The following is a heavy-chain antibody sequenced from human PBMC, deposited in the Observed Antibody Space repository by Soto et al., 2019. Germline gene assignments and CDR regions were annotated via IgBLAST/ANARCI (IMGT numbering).Heavy chain of an antibody. CDR1: GFTFSSYG. V-gene: IGHV3-30*03. CDR2: ISYDGSNK. Sequence: PGGSLRLSCAASGFTFSSYGMHWVRQAPGKGLEWVAVISYDGSNKYYADSVKGRFTISRDNSKNTLYLQMNSLRAEDTAVYYCATGPVAYSSSWYVNYYYYGMDVWGQGTTVTVSS. CDR3: ATGPVAYSSSWYVNYYYYGMDV. J-gene: IGHJ6*02. D-gene: IGHD6-13*01.